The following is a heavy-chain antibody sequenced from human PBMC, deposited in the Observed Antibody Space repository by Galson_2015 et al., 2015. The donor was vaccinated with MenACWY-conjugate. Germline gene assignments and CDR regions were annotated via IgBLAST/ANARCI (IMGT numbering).Heavy chain of an antibody. V-gene: IGHV3-30*02. J-gene: IGHJ4*02. CDR2: IRYDGSNK. CDR3: AIDGLLGSGWYSDY. CDR1: GFTFSSYG. D-gene: IGHD6-19*01. Sequence: SLRLSCAASGFTFSSYGMHWVRQAPGKGLEWVAFIRYDGSNKYYADSVKGRFTISRDNSKNTLYLQMNSLRAEDTAVYYCAIDGLLGSGWYSDYWGQGTLVTVSS.